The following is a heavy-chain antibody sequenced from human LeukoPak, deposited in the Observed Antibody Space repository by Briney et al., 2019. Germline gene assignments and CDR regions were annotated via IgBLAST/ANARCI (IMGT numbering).Heavy chain of an antibody. Sequence: PGGSLRLSCAASGFTFSNYGMNWVRQAPGKGLEWVSYISSTSHTIHYADSVKGRFTISRDNAMNSLYLQINSLRAEDTAVYYCGLVATVIRPYWGQGTLVTVSS. CDR3: GLVATVIRPY. CDR2: ISSTSHTI. D-gene: IGHD5-12*01. V-gene: IGHV3-48*01. J-gene: IGHJ4*02. CDR1: GFTFSNYG.